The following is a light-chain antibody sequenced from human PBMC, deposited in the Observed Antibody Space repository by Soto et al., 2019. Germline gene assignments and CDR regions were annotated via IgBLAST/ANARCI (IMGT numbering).Light chain of an antibody. CDR2: GAS. J-gene: IGKJ1*01. V-gene: IGKV3-15*01. CDR3: QQYNNWPPT. Sequence: EIVMTQSPATLSVATGERATLSCMASQSVSNNLAWYQQKPGQSPRLLIFGASTRATGLPARFSGWRSGTDFTLTISSLQSEDFAVYYCQQYNNWPPTFGQGTKVEIK. CDR1: QSVSNN.